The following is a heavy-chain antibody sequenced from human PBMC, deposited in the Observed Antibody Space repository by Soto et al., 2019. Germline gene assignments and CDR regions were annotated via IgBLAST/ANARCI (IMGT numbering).Heavy chain of an antibody. CDR1: GFTFSDYY. Sequence: VGSLRLSCAASGFTFSDYYMSWVRQAPGKGLEWVSYISGTDPYMKYADAVRGRFTISRDNAKNSLYLQMNSLRDDDTAVYYCARGSSVRGMNVWGQGTPVTVSS. J-gene: IGHJ6*02. D-gene: IGHD6-13*01. CDR2: ISGTDPYM. CDR3: ARGSSVRGMNV. V-gene: IGHV3-11*06.